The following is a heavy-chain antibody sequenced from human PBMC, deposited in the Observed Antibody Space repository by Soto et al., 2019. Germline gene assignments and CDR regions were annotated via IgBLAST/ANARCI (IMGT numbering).Heavy chain of an antibody. Sequence: QVQLVESGGGVVQPGRSLRLSCAASGFTFSSYAMHWVRQAPAKGLEWVAVISYDGSNKYYADSVKGRFTISRDNSKNTLYLQMNSLRAEDTAVYYCARDEQWLVPNFDYWGQGTLVTVSS. CDR2: ISYDGSNK. CDR1: GFTFSSYA. J-gene: IGHJ4*02. D-gene: IGHD6-19*01. CDR3: ARDEQWLVPNFDY. V-gene: IGHV3-30-3*01.